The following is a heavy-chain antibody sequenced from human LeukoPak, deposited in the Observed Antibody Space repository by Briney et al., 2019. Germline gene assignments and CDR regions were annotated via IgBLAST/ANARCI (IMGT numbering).Heavy chain of an antibody. Sequence: SRRLSSVTSGFTFRRSAMYWGRPAPGGGLWWIAFISCDGGTKYYPGTVKGGFTISREKFKNTLSLQIDRLREEDTPVYICARDLEAKYCIDNWGQGALPTVSS. CDR2: ISCDGGTK. CDR3: ARDLEAKYCIDN. D-gene: IGHD2-15*01. J-gene: IGHJ4*02. CDR1: GFTFRRSA. V-gene: IGHV3-30*03.